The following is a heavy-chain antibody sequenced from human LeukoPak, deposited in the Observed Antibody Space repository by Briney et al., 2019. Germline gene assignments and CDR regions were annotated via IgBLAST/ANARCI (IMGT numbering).Heavy chain of an antibody. Sequence: PGGSLRLSCAASGFTFSSYWMSWVRQAPGKGLEWVANIKQDGSEKYYVDSVKGRFTISRDNAKNSLYLQMNSLRDEDTGVYYCAKGLRTGVGPYMGYHYYMDVWGKGATVTVSS. J-gene: IGHJ6*03. CDR3: AKGLRTGVGPYMGYHYYMDV. V-gene: IGHV3-7*03. CDR1: GFTFSSYW. CDR2: IKQDGSEK. D-gene: IGHD3-16*01.